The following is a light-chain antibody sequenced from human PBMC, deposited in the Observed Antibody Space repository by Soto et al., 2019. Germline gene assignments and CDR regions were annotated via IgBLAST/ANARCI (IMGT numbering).Light chain of an antibody. CDR2: GAS. CDR1: QSVTSNY. Sequence: EIVLTQSPGTLSLSPGERATLSCRASQSVTSNYLAWYQQNPGQAPRLLIFGASIRDTGIPDRISGGGSGTDFTLTISRLGPEDFAVYYCQQYGSSPGTFGQGTKVEIK. J-gene: IGKJ1*01. CDR3: QQYGSSPGT. V-gene: IGKV3-20*01.